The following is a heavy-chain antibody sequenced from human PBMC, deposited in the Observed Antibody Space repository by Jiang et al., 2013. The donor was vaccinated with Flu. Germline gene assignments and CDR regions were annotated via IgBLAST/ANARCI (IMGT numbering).Heavy chain of an antibody. J-gene: IGHJ5*02. Sequence: SGAEVKKPGSSVKVSCKASGGTFSSYTISWVRQAPGQGLEWMGRIIPILGIANYAQKFQGRVTITADKSTSTAYMELSSLGSEDTAVYYCAREVVVPAAPFDPWGQGTLVTVSS. V-gene: IGHV1-69*04. D-gene: IGHD2-2*01. CDR2: IIPILGIA. CDR3: AREVVVPAAPFDP. CDR1: GGTFSSYT.